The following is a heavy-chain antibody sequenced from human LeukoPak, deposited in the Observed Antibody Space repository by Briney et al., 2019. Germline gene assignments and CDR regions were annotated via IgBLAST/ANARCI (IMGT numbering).Heavy chain of an antibody. D-gene: IGHD2-2*01. CDR3: ARGPRGYCSSTSCYSQGWFDP. J-gene: IGHJ5*02. CDR1: GYTFTSYY. Sequence: EASVKVSCKASGYTFTSYYMHWVRQAPGQGLEWMGIINPSGGSTSYAQKFQGRVTMTRDMSTSTVYMELSSLRSEDTAVYYCARGPRGYCSSTSCYSQGWFDPWGQGALVTVSS. V-gene: IGHV1-46*01. CDR2: INPSGGST.